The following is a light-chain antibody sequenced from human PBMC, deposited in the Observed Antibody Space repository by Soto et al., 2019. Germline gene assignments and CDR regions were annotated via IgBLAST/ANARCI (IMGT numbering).Light chain of an antibody. CDR1: QGISSA. J-gene: IGKJ4*01. CDR3: QQFSTYPLT. CDR2: DAS. Sequence: AIQLTQSPSSLSASVGDRVTITCRASQGISSALAWYQQKAGKAPKLLIYDASNLETGVPSRFSGSGSGTDFTLTITSLQPEDFATFYCQQFSTYPLTFGGGTKVEIK. V-gene: IGKV1-13*02.